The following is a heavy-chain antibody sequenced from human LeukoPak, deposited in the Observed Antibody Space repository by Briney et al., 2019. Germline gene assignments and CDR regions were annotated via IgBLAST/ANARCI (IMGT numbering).Heavy chain of an antibody. J-gene: IGHJ5*02. CDR1: GFTLTNYW. V-gene: IGHV3-7*01. D-gene: IGHD5-12*01. Sequence: GGSLRLSCAASGFTLTNYWMGWVRQAPGKGLEWVANIRPEGSDKYYVDSVKGRFTISGDNAQNSLYLQMNSLRAEDSGVYYCGTGGIVAALDRWGQGTLVTVSS. CDR2: IRPEGSDK. CDR3: GTGGIVAALDR.